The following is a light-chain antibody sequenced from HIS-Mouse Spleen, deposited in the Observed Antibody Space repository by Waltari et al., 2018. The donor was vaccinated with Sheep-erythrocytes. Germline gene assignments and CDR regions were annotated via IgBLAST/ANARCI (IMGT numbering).Light chain of an antibody. CDR2: DVS. Sequence: QSALTQPRSVSGSPGQSVTISCTGTSSDVGGDHYVSWYQQHPGKAPKLMIYDVSKRPSGVPDRFSGSKSGNTASLTISGLQAEDEADYYCCSYAGSYTFWVFGGGTKLTVL. CDR1: SSDVGGDHY. CDR3: CSYAGSYTFWV. V-gene: IGLV2-11*01. J-gene: IGLJ3*02.